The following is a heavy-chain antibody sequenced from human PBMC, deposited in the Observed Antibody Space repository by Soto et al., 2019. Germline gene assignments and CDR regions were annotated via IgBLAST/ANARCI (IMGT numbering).Heavy chain of an antibody. V-gene: IGHV4-34*01. CDR3: ARVERGTATTVVDAFDI. CDR2: MSHSGGT. Sequence: QVQLQQWGAGLLKPSETLSLTCAVYGGFVSSGTYYWSWIRQPPGKGLEWIGEMSHSGGTDFNPSLTSRVTISVDTSKNQFSLKMSSVTAAATALYYCARVERGTATTVVDAFDIWGPGTMVTVSS. J-gene: IGHJ3*02. CDR1: GGFVSSGTYY. D-gene: IGHD1-1*01.